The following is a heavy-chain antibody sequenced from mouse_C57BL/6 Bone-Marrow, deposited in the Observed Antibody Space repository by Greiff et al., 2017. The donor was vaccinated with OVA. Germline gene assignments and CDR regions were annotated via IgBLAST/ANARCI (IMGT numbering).Heavy chain of an antibody. CDR1: GYTFTSYW. J-gene: IGHJ2*01. CDR2: IHPNSGST. CDR3: ARHYYGSSYNFDD. D-gene: IGHD1-1*01. Sequence: VQLQQPGAELVKPGASVKLSCKASGYTFTSYWMHWVKQRPGQGLEWIGMIHPNSGSTNYNEKFKSKATLTVDKSSSTAYMQLSSLTSEDSAVYYCARHYYGSSYNFDDWGQGTTLTVSS. V-gene: IGHV1-64*01.